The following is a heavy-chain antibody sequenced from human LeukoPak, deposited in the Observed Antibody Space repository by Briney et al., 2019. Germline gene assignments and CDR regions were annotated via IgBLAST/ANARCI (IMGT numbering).Heavy chain of an antibody. CDR3: ARVFGYYYFYMDV. V-gene: IGHV1-18*04. D-gene: IGHD3/OR15-3a*01. CDR1: GYTFTGYY. J-gene: IGHJ6*03. CDR2: ISPENGDT. Sequence: GASVKVSCKASGYTFTGYYMDWVRQAPGQGLEWMGWISPENGDTNYAQTFQDRVTMTTDTSTNTAYMELRSLTSDDTAVYFCARVFGYYYFYMDVWGEGTTVIISS.